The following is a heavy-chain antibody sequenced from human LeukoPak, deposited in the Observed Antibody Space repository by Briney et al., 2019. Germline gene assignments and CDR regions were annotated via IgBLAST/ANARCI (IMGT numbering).Heavy chain of an antibody. J-gene: IGHJ4*02. Sequence: PSETLSLTCDVSDTSISNNWWSWVRQSPGKGLEWIGEIFHRGIPNYNPSLKSRVTMSIDTSKNQFSLKLSSVTAADTAVYYCARTTVVTYPVDYWGQGTLVTVSS. CDR2: IFHRGIP. D-gene: IGHD4-23*01. CDR1: DTSISNNW. CDR3: ARTTVVTYPVDY. V-gene: IGHV4/OR15-8*01.